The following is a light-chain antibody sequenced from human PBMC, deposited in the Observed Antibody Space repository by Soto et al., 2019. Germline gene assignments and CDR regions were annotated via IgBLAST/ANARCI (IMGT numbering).Light chain of an antibody. V-gene: IGLV2-8*01. CDR3: SSYAGNNNVV. CDR2: EVS. Sequence: QAVVTQPPSASGSPGQSVTISCTGTSSDVGAYIFVSWYQQRPGKAPKLMIYEVSKRPSGVPDRFSGSKSGNTASLTVSGLQAEDEADYYCSSYAGNNNVVFGGGTQLTVL. J-gene: IGLJ2*01. CDR1: SSDVGAYIF.